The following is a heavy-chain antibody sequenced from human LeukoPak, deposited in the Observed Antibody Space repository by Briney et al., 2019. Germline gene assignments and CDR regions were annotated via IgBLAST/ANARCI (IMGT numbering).Heavy chain of an antibody. CDR2: INHSGST. V-gene: IGHV4-34*01. CDR1: GGSFSGYY. J-gene: IGHJ4*02. Sequence: SETLSLTCAVYGGSFSGYYWSWIRQPPGKGLEWIGEINHSGSTNYNPSLKSRVTISVDTSKNQFSLKLSSVTAADTAVYYCARPRNNYGDYGFGYWGQGTLVTVSS. D-gene: IGHD4-17*01. CDR3: ARPRNNYGDYGFGY.